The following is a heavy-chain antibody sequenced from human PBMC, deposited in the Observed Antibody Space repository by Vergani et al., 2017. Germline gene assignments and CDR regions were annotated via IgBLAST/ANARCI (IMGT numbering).Heavy chain of an antibody. Sequence: EVQLLESGGGLAQPGGSLRLSCAASGFTFRNYAMTWVRQAPGKGLEWVSSVSGSSATPYYADSVKGRFTISRDNSKNTLYLQMNSLRAEDTAVYYCAKGVEIDYWGQGTLVTVSS. CDR1: GFTFRNYA. CDR2: VSGSSATP. CDR3: AKGVEIDY. V-gene: IGHV3-23*01. D-gene: IGHD2-21*01. J-gene: IGHJ4*02.